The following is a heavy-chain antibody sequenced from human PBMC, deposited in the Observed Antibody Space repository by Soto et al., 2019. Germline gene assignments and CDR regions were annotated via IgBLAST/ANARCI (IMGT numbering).Heavy chain of an antibody. Sequence: GGSLRLSCVASGFTFSSYAMSWVRQAPGQRLEWVATFSGGRDTTWHADSVKGRFTVSRDSSKNTLSLQMNSLRPEDTALYSCAKATPATCTGSICYSFDYWGQGTLVTVSS. CDR1: GFTFSSYA. CDR2: FSGGRDTT. CDR3: AKATPATCTGSICYSFDY. D-gene: IGHD2-21*01. V-gene: IGHV3-23*01. J-gene: IGHJ4*02.